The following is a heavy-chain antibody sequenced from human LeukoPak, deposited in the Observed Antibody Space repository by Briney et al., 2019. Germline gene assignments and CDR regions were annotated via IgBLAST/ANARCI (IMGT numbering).Heavy chain of an antibody. CDR2: ISGSGGST. Sequence: HPGGSLRLSCAASGFTFSSYAMSWVRQAPGKGLEWVSAISGSGGSTYYADSVKGRFTISRDDPKNTLYLQMNSLRAEDTAVYYCAKARRGSSGWYEGDYWGQGTLVTVSS. D-gene: IGHD6-19*01. J-gene: IGHJ4*02. CDR3: AKARRGSSGWYEGDY. CDR1: GFTFSSYA. V-gene: IGHV3-23*01.